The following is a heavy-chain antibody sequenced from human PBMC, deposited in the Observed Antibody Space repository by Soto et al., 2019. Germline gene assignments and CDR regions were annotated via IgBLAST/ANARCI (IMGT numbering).Heavy chain of an antibody. Sequence: QVQLVESGGGVVQPGRSLRLSCAASGFTFSSYGMHWVRQAPGKGLEWVAVISYDGSNKYYADSVKGRFTISRDNSKNTLYLQMNSLRAEDTAVYYCAKDLGAPGDATIDYWGQGTLVTVSS. CDR3: AKDLGAPGDATIDY. J-gene: IGHJ4*02. V-gene: IGHV3-30*18. D-gene: IGHD2-15*01. CDR2: ISYDGSNK. CDR1: GFTFSSYG.